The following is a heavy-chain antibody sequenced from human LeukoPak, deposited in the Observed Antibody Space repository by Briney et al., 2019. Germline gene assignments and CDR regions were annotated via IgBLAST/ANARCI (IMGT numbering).Heavy chain of an antibody. Sequence: ASVKVSCNASGFTFNAYYIHWVRQAPGQGLERMGWINPNTGDTNFAQKFQGRVSMTRDTSPSTAYMDLSRLTSDDTAVYYCARDWPGISLHFDLWGRGTLITVSS. J-gene: IGHJ2*01. V-gene: IGHV1-2*02. CDR3: ARDWPGISLHFDL. CDR1: GFTFNAYY. D-gene: IGHD2-15*01. CDR2: INPNTGDT.